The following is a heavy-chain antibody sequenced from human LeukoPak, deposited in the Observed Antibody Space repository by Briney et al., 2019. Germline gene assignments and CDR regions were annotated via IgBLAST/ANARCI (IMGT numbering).Heavy chain of an antibody. CDR2: IYTSGST. D-gene: IGHD6-19*01. CDR1: GGSISSYY. J-gene: IGHJ3*02. CDR3: ARHKWLVPPGGAFDI. V-gene: IGHV4-4*07. Sequence: SETLSLTCTVSGGSISSYYWSWIRQPAGKGLEWIGRIYTSGSTNYNPSLKSRVTMSVGTSKNQFSLKLSSVTAADTAVYYCARHKWLVPPGGAFDIWGQGTMVTVSS.